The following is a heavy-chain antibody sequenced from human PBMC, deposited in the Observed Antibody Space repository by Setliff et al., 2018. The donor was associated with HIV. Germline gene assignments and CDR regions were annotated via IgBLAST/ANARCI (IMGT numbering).Heavy chain of an antibody. CDR2: ISYTGGT. D-gene: IGHD5-12*01. CDR3: ARGHEWLRN. Sequence: SCTVSGDSIRNDYWTWIRQSPEKGLEWIAYISYTGGTNYNPSLKSRVTLSLDASKNQISLKLRSVIAADTAMYYCARGHEWLRNWGQGTLVTVS. J-gene: IGHJ4*02. CDR1: GDSIRNDY. V-gene: IGHV4-59*01.